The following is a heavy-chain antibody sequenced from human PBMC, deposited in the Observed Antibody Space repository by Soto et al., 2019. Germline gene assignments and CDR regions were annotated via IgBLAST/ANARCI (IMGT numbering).Heavy chain of an antibody. J-gene: IGHJ6*02. CDR3: AVRGYSGYVGYYYYGMDV. Sequence: GESLKISCKGSGYSFTSYWIGWVRQMPGKGLEWMGIIYPGDSDTRYSPSFQGQVTISADKSISTAYLQWSSLKASDTAMYYCAVRGYSGYVGYYYYGMDVWGQGTTVTVS. CDR1: GYSFTSYW. CDR2: IYPGDSDT. D-gene: IGHD5-12*01. V-gene: IGHV5-51*01.